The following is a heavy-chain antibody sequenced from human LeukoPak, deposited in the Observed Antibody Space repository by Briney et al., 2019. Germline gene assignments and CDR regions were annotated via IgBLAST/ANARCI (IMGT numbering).Heavy chain of an antibody. Sequence: GGSLRLSCAASGFTFSSCATTWVRQAPGKGLEWVSSISGSGASTYYTDSVKGRFTISRDNSKNTLFLQMNSLRAEDTAVYFCAKHVGYSSSWLVAWGQGTLVTVSS. V-gene: IGHV3-23*01. D-gene: IGHD6-13*01. CDR2: ISGSGAST. CDR3: AKHVGYSSSWLVA. J-gene: IGHJ5*02. CDR1: GFTFSSCA.